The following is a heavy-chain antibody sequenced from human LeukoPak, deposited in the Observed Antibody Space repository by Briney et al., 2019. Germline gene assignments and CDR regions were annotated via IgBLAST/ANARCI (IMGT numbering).Heavy chain of an antibody. CDR3: ATDPVGYCSANGCYSVDY. CDR1: GYTLTELS. D-gene: IGHD2-15*01. Sequence: ASVKVSCKVSGYTLTELSMHWVRQAPGKGLEWMGGFDPEDGETVYAQKFQGRLTMTEDTSTDTAYMELSSLRSDDTAVYYCATDPVGYCSANGCYSVDYWGQGTLLTVSS. J-gene: IGHJ4*02. V-gene: IGHV1-24*01. CDR2: FDPEDGET.